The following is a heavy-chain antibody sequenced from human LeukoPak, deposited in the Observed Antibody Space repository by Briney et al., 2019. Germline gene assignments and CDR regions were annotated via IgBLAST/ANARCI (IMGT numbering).Heavy chain of an antibody. J-gene: IGHJ5*02. CDR3: TRDSGTTGEVKFDP. CDR2: IYHSGNT. Sequence: PSETLSLTCTVSGYSISTSYYWGWIRPPPGKGLEWIGSIYHSGNTYYNPSLKSRVTISVDTSKNQFSLKLNSVTAADTAVYYCTRDSGTTGEVKFDPWGQGTLVAVSS. D-gene: IGHD3-10*01. V-gene: IGHV4-38-2*02. CDR1: GYSISTSYY.